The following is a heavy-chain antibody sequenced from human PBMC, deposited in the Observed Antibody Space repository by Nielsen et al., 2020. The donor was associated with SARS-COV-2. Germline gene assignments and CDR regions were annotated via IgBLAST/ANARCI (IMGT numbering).Heavy chain of an antibody. CDR1: GFSFSIYA. J-gene: IGHJ4*02. CDR2: IVTTGDKT. Sequence: GGSLRLSCAASGFSFSIYAMTWVRQAPGKALEWVSSIVTTGDKTFYADSVKGRFTISRDNSKNTLYLQLNSLRAEDTAVFYCAKISGSQRHYFDFWGQGALVTVSS. D-gene: IGHD1-26*01. V-gene: IGHV3-23*01. CDR3: AKISGSQRHYFDF.